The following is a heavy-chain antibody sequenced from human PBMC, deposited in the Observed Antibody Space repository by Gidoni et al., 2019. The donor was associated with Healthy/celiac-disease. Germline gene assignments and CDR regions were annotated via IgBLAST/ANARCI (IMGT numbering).Heavy chain of an antibody. V-gene: IGHV3-23*01. CDR3: ANWDYYDSSGYYYSAE. CDR1: GFTFSSYA. D-gene: IGHD3-22*01. Sequence: EVQLLESGGGLVQPGGSLRLSCAASGFTFSSYAMSWVRQAPGKGLEWVSAISGSGGSTYYADSVKGRFTISRDNSKNTLYLQMNSLRAEDTAVYYCANWDYYDSSGYYYSAEWGQGTLVTVSS. CDR2: ISGSGGST. J-gene: IGHJ4*02.